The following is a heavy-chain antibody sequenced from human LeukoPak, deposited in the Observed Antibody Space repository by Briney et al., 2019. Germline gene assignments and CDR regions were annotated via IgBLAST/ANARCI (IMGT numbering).Heavy chain of an antibody. Sequence: GESLKISCKGSGYSFATYWIAWVRQMPGKGLEWMGIIYPGDSDTRYSPSFQGQVTISADKSISTAYLQWSSLKASDTAMYYCARLYGPPLVLWFGDVWGQGTTVTVSS. CDR1: GYSFATYW. CDR3: ARLYGPPLVLWFGDV. D-gene: IGHD3-10*01. CDR2: IYPGDSDT. J-gene: IGHJ6*01. V-gene: IGHV5-51*01.